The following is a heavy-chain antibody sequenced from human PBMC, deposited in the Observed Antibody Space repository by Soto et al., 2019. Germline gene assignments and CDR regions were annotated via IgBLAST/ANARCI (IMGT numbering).Heavy chain of an antibody. CDR3: ASGDSRAFDY. CDR2: IYYSGST. J-gene: IGHJ4*02. CDR1: GGSISSYS. V-gene: IGHV4-59*01. D-gene: IGHD3-22*01. Sequence: SETLSLTCTVSGGSISSYSCTWIRQPPGKGLDWIGYIYYSGSTNYNPSLRSRVTISVDTSKNQFSLKLSSVTAADTAVYYCASGDSRAFDYWGQGTLVTVSS.